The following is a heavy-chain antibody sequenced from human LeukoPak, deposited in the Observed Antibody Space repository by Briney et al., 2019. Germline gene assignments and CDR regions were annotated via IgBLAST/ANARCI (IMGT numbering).Heavy chain of an antibody. Sequence: ASVKDTCKTSAYTFTSYHMHGLRQAPAQGLEWMGWVNPNSGGTKYAQKFQGRVTMTRDTSISTVYMELSSLRSDDTAVYYCARWDYYDTSAYSGVFDYWGQGPLVSVFS. V-gene: IGHV1-2*02. J-gene: IGHJ4*02. CDR2: VNPNSGGT. D-gene: IGHD3-22*01. CDR3: ARWDYYDTSAYSGVFDY. CDR1: AYTFTSYH.